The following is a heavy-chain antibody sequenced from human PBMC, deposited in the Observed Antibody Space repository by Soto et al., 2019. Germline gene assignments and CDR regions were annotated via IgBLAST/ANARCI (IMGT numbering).Heavy chain of an antibody. D-gene: IGHD2-15*01. V-gene: IGHV4-59*01. J-gene: IGHJ4*02. CDR1: SDSITNYY. CDR2: IHDSGRS. CDR3: ARGGGTRGWY. Sequence: QVQLQESGPGLVKPSETLSLTCTVSSDSITNYYWSWIRQSPGKGLEWIGYIHDSGRSNYNPSLKSRVKIPVDPPKKQFPLKLNSVPAADTAVYYCARGGGTRGWYWGQGTLVTVSS.